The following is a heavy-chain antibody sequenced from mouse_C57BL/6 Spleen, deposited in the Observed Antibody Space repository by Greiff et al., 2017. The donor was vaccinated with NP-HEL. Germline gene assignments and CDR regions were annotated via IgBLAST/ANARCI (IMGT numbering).Heavy chain of an antibody. J-gene: IGHJ3*01. CDR3: ARSYGYDWFAY. Sequence: QVQLKQSGPGLVQPSQSLSITCTVSGFSLTSYGVHWVRQSPGKGLEWLGVIWSGGSTDYNAAFISRLSISKDNSKSQVFFKMNSLQADDTAIYYCARSYGYDWFAYWGQGTLVTVSA. D-gene: IGHD2-2*01. CDR2: IWSGGST. CDR1: GFSLTSYG. V-gene: IGHV2-2*01.